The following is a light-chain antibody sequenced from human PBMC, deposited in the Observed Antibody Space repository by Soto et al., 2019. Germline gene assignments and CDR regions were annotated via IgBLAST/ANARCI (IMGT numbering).Light chain of an antibody. Sequence: DIQMTQSPSTLSASVGDRVTITGRASQSISTWLAWYQQKPGKAPKLLIHEASNLESGVSSRFSGSGSGTEFTLTISSLQPDDFATYYCRHYNSYPITFGQGTRLEIK. V-gene: IGKV1-5*03. CDR3: RHYNSYPIT. CDR2: EAS. J-gene: IGKJ5*01. CDR1: QSISTW.